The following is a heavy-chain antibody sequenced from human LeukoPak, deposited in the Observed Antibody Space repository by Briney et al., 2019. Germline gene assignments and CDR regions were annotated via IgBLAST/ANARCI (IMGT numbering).Heavy chain of an antibody. CDR1: GFTFSSYS. Sequence: GGSLRLSCAASGFTFSSYSMNWVRQAPGKGLEWVSSISSSSSYIYYADSVKGRFTISRDNAKNSLYLQMNSLRAEDTAVYYCARMSSGPYYYYYGMDVWGQGTTVTVSS. V-gene: IGHV3-21*01. D-gene: IGHD3-22*01. CDR2: ISSSSSYI. J-gene: IGHJ6*02. CDR3: ARMSSGPYYYYYGMDV.